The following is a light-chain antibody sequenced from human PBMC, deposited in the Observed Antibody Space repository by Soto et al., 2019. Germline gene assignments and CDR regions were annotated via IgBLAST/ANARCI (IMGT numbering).Light chain of an antibody. Sequence: EIVLTQSPGTLSLSPGERATLSCRASQSLRNNYLAWYQQKPGQTPRLLIHSASSRATGIPDRFSGSGSGTDFTLTISRLEPEDFAVYYCNQFYNPSLPFGGGTKVDIK. V-gene: IGKV3-20*01. CDR1: QSLRNNY. J-gene: IGKJ4*01. CDR3: NQFYNPSLP. CDR2: SAS.